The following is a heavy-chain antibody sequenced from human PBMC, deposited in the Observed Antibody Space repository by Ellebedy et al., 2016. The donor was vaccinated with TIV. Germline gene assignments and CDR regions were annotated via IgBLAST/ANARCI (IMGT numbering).Heavy chain of an antibody. CDR1: GFTFSNYA. V-gene: IGHV3-23*01. CDR2: ISDTGSST. D-gene: IGHD1-26*01. CDR3: ARDTWGDGAEFDL. J-gene: IGHJ4*03. Sequence: PGGSLRLSCAASGFTFSNYAMSWVRQTPGKGLEWVSVISDTGSSTYYADSVEGQFTISRDNSKNTLYLRMDSLRVEDTAMYYCARDTWGDGAEFDLWGQGTMVTVSS.